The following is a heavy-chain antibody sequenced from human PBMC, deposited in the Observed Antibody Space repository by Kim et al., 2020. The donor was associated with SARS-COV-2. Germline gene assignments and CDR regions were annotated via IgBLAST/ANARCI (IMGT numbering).Heavy chain of an antibody. CDR3: AKDRDRGIGYYYYYGMDV. CDR1: GFTFSSYA. J-gene: IGHJ6*02. V-gene: IGHV3-23*01. CDR2: ISGSGGST. Sequence: GGSLRLSCAASGFTFSSYAMSWVRQAPGKGLEWVSAISGSGGSTYYADSVKGRFTISRDNSKNTLYLQMNSLRAEDTAVYYCAKDRDRGIGYYYYYGMDVWGQGTTVTVSS. D-gene: IGHD3-10*01.